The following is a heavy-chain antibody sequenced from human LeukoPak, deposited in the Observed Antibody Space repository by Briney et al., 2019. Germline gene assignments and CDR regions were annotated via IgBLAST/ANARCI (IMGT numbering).Heavy chain of an antibody. CDR3: ARPYCSGGSCYSVDY. Sequence: GGSLRLSCAASGFTFSDYYMSWIRQAPGKGLEWVSYISSSGSTIYYADPVKGRFTISRDNAKNSLYLQMNSLRAEDTAVYYCARPYCSGGSCYSVDYWGQGTLVTVSS. CDR2: ISSSGSTI. V-gene: IGHV3-11*04. CDR1: GFTFSDYY. D-gene: IGHD2-15*01. J-gene: IGHJ4*02.